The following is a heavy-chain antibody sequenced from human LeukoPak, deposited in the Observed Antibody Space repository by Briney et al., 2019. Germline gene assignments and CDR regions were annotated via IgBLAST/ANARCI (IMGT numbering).Heavy chain of an antibody. CDR1: GGTFSSYA. CDR2: IIPIFGTA. CDR3: ARVTGYMIEDYFDY. D-gene: IGHD3-22*01. J-gene: IGHJ4*02. V-gene: IGHV1-69*13. Sequence: ASVTVSCKASGGTFSSYAISWVRQAPGQGLEWMGGIIPIFGTANYAQKFQGRVTITADESTSTAYMELSSLRSEDTAVYYCARVTGYMIEDYFDYWGQGTLVTVSS.